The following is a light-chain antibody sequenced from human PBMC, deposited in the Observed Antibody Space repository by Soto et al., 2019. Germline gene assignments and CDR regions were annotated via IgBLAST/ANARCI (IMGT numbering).Light chain of an antibody. CDR2: EVT. J-gene: IGLJ2*01. CDR1: SSDVGTYNF. V-gene: IGLV2-8*01. CDR3: SSYAGRNSVL. Sequence: QSALTQPPSASGSPGQSVTISCTGTSSDVGTYNFISWYQQHPGNAPKLLIYEVTKRPSGVPDRFSGSKSANTASLTVSGLQAEDEADYYCSSYAGRNSVLFGGGTKLTVL.